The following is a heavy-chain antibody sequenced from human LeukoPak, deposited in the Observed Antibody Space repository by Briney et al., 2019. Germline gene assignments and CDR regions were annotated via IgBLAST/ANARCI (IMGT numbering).Heavy chain of an antibody. CDR2: IYSGGST. Sequence: PGGSLRLSCAASGLSVSSNYMSWVRQAPGKGLEWVSLIYSGGSTYYADSVKGRFTISSDNSKNTLYLQMNSLRGEDTAVYYCARDARYCSSTGCYSDYWGQGTLVTVSS. CDR1: GLSVSSNY. CDR3: ARDARYCSSTGCYSDY. J-gene: IGHJ4*02. V-gene: IGHV3-66*02. D-gene: IGHD2-2*01.